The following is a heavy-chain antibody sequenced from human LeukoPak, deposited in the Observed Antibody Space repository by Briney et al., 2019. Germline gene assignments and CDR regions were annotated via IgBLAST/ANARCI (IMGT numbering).Heavy chain of an antibody. J-gene: IGHJ4*02. Sequence: GGSLRLSCAASRFTFSGYAMSWVRQAPGKGLEWVSSISGSGGTTYYADSVRGRFTIPRDNPKNTLFLQMNSLGAEDTAVYYCARESPTDYGDYQPFDYWAQRTVVTVSS. CDR1: RFTFSGYA. V-gene: IGHV3-23*01. CDR2: ISGSGGTT. D-gene: IGHD4-17*01. CDR3: ARESPTDYGDYQPFDY.